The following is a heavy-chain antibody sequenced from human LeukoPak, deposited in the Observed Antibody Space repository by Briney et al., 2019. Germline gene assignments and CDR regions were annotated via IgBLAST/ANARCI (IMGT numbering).Heavy chain of an antibody. J-gene: IGHJ4*02. CDR3: ARDGSYYGQYYFDY. CDR1: GFTFTTYG. CDR2: ISGSGGTT. D-gene: IGHD1-26*01. V-gene: IGHV3-23*01. Sequence: PGGTLRLSCGASGFTFTTYGMSWVRQAPGKGLEWVSAISGSGGTTSYADSVKGRFTISRDNSKNTLYLQMNRLIVEDTAVYYCARDGSYYGQYYFDYWGRGTLVSVSS.